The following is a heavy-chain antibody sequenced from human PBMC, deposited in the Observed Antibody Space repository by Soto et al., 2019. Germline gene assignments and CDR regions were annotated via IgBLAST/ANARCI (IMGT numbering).Heavy chain of an antibody. D-gene: IGHD1-26*01. CDR2: ISSLSSPR. Sequence: GGALRLSSADSGFTCGGYSMNWVRQAPGKGLEWISYISSLSSPRYYAESVEGRFIISRDNAKNSLYLQMNSLRDEDTAVYFCVREDILGARSFDYWGQGTRVTVSS. CDR1: GFTCGGYS. V-gene: IGHV3-48*02. J-gene: IGHJ4*02. CDR3: VREDILGARSFDY.